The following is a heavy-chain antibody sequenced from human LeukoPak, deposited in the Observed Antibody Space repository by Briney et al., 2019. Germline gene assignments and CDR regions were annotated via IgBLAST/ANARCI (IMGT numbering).Heavy chain of an antibody. Sequence: WASVKVSCKASGYTFTGYYMHWVRQAPGQGLEWMGWINTNTGNPTYAQGFTGRFVFSLDTSVSTAYLQISSLKAEDTAVYYCARAPYSSGWQFDYWGQGTLVTVSS. CDR1: GYTFTGYY. D-gene: IGHD6-19*01. CDR3: ARAPYSSGWQFDY. V-gene: IGHV7-4-1*02. CDR2: INTNTGNP. J-gene: IGHJ4*02.